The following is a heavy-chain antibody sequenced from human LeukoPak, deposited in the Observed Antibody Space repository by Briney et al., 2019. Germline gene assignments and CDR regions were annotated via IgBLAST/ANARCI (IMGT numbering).Heavy chain of an antibody. J-gene: IGHJ4*02. V-gene: IGHV3-23*01. Sequence: GGSLRLSCAASGFTFSSYWMSWVRQAPGKGLEWVSGISGSGGGTFYADSVRGRFTTSRDNSKNTVYLQMNSLRAEDTAVYYCAKSATTVTSNFEYWGQGTLVTVSS. CDR3: AKSATTVTSNFEY. CDR2: ISGSGGGT. D-gene: IGHD4-17*01. CDR1: GFTFSSYW.